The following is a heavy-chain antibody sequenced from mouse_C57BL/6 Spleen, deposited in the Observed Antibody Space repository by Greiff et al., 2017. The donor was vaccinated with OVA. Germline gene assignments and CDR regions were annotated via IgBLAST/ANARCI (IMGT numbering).Heavy chain of an antibody. D-gene: IGHD1-1*01. CDR2: ISDGGSYT. V-gene: IGHV5-4*01. CDR1: GFTFSSYA. Sequence: EVNLVESGGGLVKPGGSLKLSCAASGFTFSSYAMSWVRQTPEKRLEWVATISDGGSYTYYPDNVKGRFTISRDNAKNKLYLQMSHLKSEDTAMYYCARDRDYYGSSSYFDYWGQGTTLTVSS. J-gene: IGHJ2*01. CDR3: ARDRDYYGSSSYFDY.